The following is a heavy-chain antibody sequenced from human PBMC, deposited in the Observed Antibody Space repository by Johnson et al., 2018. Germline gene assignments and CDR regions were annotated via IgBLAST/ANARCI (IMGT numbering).Heavy chain of an antibody. V-gene: IGHV1-8*01. CDR3: ATVRVYSRREGFDI. CDR1: GYTFTNYD. Sequence: QVQLVQSGAEVKKPGASVRVSCKASGYTFTNYDINWVRQAPGQGLEWLGWMNPNSGDTGYAQKFQGRVTMTTTPSVRTAYMELSGLRSEDTAVYYCATVRVYSRREGFDIWGQGTMVTVSS. D-gene: IGHD3-22*01. J-gene: IGHJ3*02. CDR2: MNPNSGDT.